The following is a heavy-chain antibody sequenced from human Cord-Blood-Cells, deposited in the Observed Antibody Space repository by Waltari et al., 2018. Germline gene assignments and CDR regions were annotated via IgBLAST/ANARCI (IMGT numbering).Heavy chain of an antibody. J-gene: IGHJ5*02. Sequence: QVQLQQWGAGLLKPSETLSLTCAVYVGSFSGYYWSWIRQPPGKGRAWIGEMKHSGRTNYTPSLKSRVTISVDTSKNQFSLKLGSVTAADTAVYYCARRWGKRGSYRQGWFDPWGQGTLVTVSS. CDR2: MKHSGRT. V-gene: IGHV4-34*01. D-gene: IGHD1-26*01. CDR1: VGSFSGYY. CDR3: ARRWGKRGSYRQGWFDP.